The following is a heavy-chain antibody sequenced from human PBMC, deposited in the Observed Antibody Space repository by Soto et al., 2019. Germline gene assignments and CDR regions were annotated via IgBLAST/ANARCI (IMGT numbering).Heavy chain of an antibody. V-gene: IGHV4-30-4*01. D-gene: IGHD1-1*01. CDR2: ILYSGTT. Sequence: SETLSLTCTVSGGSISSGDSYLSWIRQPPGKGLEWIGNILYSGTTYYNPSLKSRVTISVDTSRNQLSLKLSSVTAADTAVYYCASGLATTGGFDPWGQGTLVTVSS. CDR3: ASGLATTGGFDP. J-gene: IGHJ5*02. CDR1: GGSISSGDSY.